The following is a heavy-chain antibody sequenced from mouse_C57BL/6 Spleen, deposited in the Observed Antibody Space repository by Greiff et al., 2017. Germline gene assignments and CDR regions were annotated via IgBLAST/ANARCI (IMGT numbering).Heavy chain of an antibody. D-gene: IGHD2-3*01. V-gene: IGHV2-2*01. CDR2: IWSGGST. CDR1: VFLLTSNG. CDR3: AREDGYYYYFDY. J-gene: IGHJ2*01. Sequence: QVPLKQSGPCLVHPSQSLSITCTVSVFLLTSNGVHWVRPSPGKGLELLGVIWSGGSTDYNAAFISRLSISKDNSKSQVFFKMNSLQADDTAIYYCAREDGYYYYFDYWGQGTTLTVSS.